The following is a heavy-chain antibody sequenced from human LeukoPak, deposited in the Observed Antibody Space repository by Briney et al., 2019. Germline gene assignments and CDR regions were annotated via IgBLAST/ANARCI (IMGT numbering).Heavy chain of an antibody. J-gene: IGHJ4*02. CDR1: GFTFSSYS. CDR3: ARLSNSSGWFSLDY. D-gene: IGHD6-19*01. CDR2: ISTSSSYI. V-gene: IGHV3-21*01. Sequence: PGGSLRLSCAASGFTFSSYSMNWVRQAPGKGPEWVSSISTSSSYIYYADSVKGRFTISRDNAKNSLYLQMNSLRAEDTAVYYCARLSNSSGWFSLDYWGQGTLVTVSS.